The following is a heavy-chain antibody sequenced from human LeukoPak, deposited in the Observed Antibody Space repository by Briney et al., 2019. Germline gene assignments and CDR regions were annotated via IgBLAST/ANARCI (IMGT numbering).Heavy chain of an antibody. CDR3: AREGGPYRPLDY. CDR2: VNPQRST. V-gene: IGHV4-4*02. Sequence: PSRILCLTCGVSGGSITNTNWWTWVSQPPGKGLEWIGEVNPQRSTNYNPSLKSRVVISADKSENLISLKLSSVTAADTAVYYCAREGGPYRPLDYSGQGTLVSVAS. J-gene: IGHJ4*02. CDR1: GGSITNTNW.